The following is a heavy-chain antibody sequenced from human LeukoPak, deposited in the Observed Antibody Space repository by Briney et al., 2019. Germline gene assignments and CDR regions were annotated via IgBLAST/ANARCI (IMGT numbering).Heavy chain of an antibody. CDR2: ISSGGTTI. V-gene: IGHV3-48*03. CDR1: GLTFSSYE. J-gene: IGHJ4*02. D-gene: IGHD3-22*01. CDR3: AREDRYESSGYYRSGDY. Sequence: PGGSLRLSCAASGLTFSSYEMNWVRQAPGKGLEWVSYISSGGTTIYYADSVKGRFTISRDNAKNSLYLQMNSLRAEDTAVYYCAREDRYESSGYYRSGDYWGQGTLVTVSS.